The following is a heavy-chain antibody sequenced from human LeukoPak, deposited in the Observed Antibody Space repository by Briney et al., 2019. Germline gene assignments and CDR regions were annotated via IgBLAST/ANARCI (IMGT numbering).Heavy chain of an antibody. J-gene: IGHJ3*02. Sequence: SETLSLTCTVSGYSISSGYYWDWIRQPPGKGLGWIANIYHSGGTYYNPSLKSRVTISVDTSKNQFSLKLSSVTAADTAVYYCARQGGGYCSSTRCYSAFDIWGQGTMVTVSS. D-gene: IGHD2-2*02. CDR1: GYSISSGYY. V-gene: IGHV4-38-2*02. CDR2: IYHSGGT. CDR3: ARQGGGYCSSTRCYSAFDI.